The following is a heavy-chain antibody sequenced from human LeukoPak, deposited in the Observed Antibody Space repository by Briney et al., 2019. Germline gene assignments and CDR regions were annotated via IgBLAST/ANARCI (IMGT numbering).Heavy chain of an antibody. V-gene: IGHV3-7*03. D-gene: IGHD3-22*01. Sequence: GGSLRLSCAASGFTFSSYWMNWARQAPGKGLEWVASINHNGNVNYYVDSVKGRFTISRDNAKNSLYLQMSNLRAEDTAVYFCAKVKWDSSGYFDYWGQGTLVTVSS. CDR1: GFTFSSYW. CDR3: AKVKWDSSGYFDY. J-gene: IGHJ4*02. CDR2: INHNGNVN.